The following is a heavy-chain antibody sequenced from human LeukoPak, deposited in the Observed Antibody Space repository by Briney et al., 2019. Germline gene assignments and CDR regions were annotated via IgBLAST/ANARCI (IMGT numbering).Heavy chain of an antibody. Sequence: SETLSLTCTVSGGSISSSSYYWGWIRQPPGKGLEYIGSIYYSGTTYYNPSLKNRATVSVDTSKNQFSLKMSSVTAADTAVYYCARGRRGYAPYYFDYWGQGTLVTVSS. D-gene: IGHD5-18*01. CDR3: ARGRRGYAPYYFDY. V-gene: IGHV4-39*07. CDR2: IYYSGTT. CDR1: GGSISSSSYY. J-gene: IGHJ4*02.